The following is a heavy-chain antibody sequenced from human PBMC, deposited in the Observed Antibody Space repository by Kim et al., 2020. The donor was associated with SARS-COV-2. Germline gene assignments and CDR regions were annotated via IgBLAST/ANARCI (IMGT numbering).Heavy chain of an antibody. CDR1: GGSISSYY. Sequence: SETLSLTCTVSGGSISSYYWSWIRQPPGKGLEWIGYIYYSGSTNYNPSLKSRVAISLDTSKNQFSLKLSSVTAADTAVYYCARDSGDYSFDYWGQGTLVTVSS. V-gene: IGHV4-59*01. D-gene: IGHD4-17*01. J-gene: IGHJ4*02. CDR3: ARDSGDYSFDY. CDR2: IYYSGST.